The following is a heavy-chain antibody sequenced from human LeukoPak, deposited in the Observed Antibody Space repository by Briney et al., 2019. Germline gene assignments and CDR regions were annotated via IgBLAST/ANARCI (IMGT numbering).Heavy chain of an antibody. CDR1: GGSISDYS. Sequence: SETLSLTCAVSGGSISDYSWSWIRQPPGKGLEWIGNLYYNGSANHNPSLKSRVTISSDTSKNQFSLKLTSVTAADTAVYYCARAGGIRTAALDLDYWGQGTLVTVSS. CDR3: ARAGGIRTAALDLDY. J-gene: IGHJ4*02. V-gene: IGHV4-59*01. CDR2: LYYNGSA. D-gene: IGHD6-25*01.